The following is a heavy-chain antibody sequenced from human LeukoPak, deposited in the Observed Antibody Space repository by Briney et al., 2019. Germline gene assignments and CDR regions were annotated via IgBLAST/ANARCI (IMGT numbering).Heavy chain of an antibody. CDR2: ITGGGGST. CDR3: AKYFDSWSGYNNWFDS. D-gene: IGHD3-3*01. V-gene: IGHV3-23*01. Sequence: GGSLRLSCAASGFTFSSYAMTWVRQAPGKGLEWVSGITGGGGSTYYAGSVKGRFTISRDNSKNMLFLQMNSLRAEDTGTYFCAKYFDSWSGYNNWFDSWGQGALVTVSS. CDR1: GFTFSSYA. J-gene: IGHJ5*01.